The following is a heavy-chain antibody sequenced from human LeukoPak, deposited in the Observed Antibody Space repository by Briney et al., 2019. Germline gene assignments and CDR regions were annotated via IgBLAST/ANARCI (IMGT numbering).Heavy chain of an antibody. V-gene: IGHV4-59*01. J-gene: IGHJ4*02. D-gene: IGHD4-11*01. CDR3: ARSGSNSYYFDY. CDR2: IYYSGST. CDR1: GGSISSYY. Sequence: SETLSLTCTVSGGSISSYYWSWIRQPPGKGLEWIGYIYYSGSTNYNPSLKSRDTISVDTSKNQFSLKLSSVTAADTAVYYCARSGSNSYYFDYWGQGTLVTVSS.